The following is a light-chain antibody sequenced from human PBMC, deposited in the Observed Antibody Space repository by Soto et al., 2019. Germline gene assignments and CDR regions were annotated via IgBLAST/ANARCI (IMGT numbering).Light chain of an antibody. CDR3: QSPDRSLSGRGV. CDR1: SSNIGAGYD. CDR2: GNS. J-gene: IGLJ2*01. Sequence: QSVLTQPPSVSGAPGQRVTISCTGSSSNIGAGYDVHWYQQLPGTAPKLLMYGNSNRPSGVPDRFSGSKSGTSASLAITGLQAEDEADDYCQSPDRSLSGRGVFGGGTKLTVL. V-gene: IGLV1-40*01.